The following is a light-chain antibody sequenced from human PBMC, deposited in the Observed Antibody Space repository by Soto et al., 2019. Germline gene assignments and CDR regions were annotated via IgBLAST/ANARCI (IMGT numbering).Light chain of an antibody. CDR1: SSNIGAGYD. CDR3: QSYDSSLSVLV. J-gene: IGLJ2*01. V-gene: IGLV1-40*01. Sequence: QSVLTQPPSVSGAPGQRVTISCTGSSSNIGAGYDVHWYQQLPGTAPKLLIYGNSNRPSVVPDRFSGSKSGTSASLAITGLQAEDAADYYCQSYDSSLSVLVFGGGTKLTVL. CDR2: GNS.